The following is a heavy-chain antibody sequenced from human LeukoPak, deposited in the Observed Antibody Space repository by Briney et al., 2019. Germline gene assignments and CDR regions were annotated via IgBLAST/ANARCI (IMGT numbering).Heavy chain of an antibody. CDR1: GFTFSRYP. J-gene: IGHJ3*02. CDR2: ISYDGSSK. V-gene: IGHV3-30*01. Sequence: GGSLRLSCAASGFTFSRYPMHWVRQAPGKGLEWLTVISYDGSSKYYADSVKGRFTISRDNSKNTLYLQMNSLRAEDTAVYYCARENAFDIWGQGTMVTVSS. CDR3: ARENAFDI.